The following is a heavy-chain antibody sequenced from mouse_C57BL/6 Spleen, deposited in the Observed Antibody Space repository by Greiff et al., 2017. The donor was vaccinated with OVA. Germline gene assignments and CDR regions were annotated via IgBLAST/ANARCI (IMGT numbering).Heavy chain of an antibody. CDR1: GYTFTDYN. CDR3: AGWSYGNSFAY. CDR2: INPNNGGT. Sequence: VQLQQSGPELVKPGASVKIPCKASGYTFTDYNMDWVKQSHGKSLEWIGDINPNNGGTIYNQKFKGKATLTVDKSSSTAYMERRSLTAEDTAVYYCAGWSYGNSFAYWGQGTLVTVSA. J-gene: IGHJ3*01. V-gene: IGHV1-18*01. D-gene: IGHD2-1*01.